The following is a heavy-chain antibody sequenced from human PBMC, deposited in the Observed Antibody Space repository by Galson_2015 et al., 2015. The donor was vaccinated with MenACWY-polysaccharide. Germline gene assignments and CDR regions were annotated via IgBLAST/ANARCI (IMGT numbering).Heavy chain of an antibody. CDR1: GDSVSSNSAA. D-gene: IGHD6-19*01. J-gene: IGHJ4*02. Sequence: CAISGDSVSSNSAAWNWIRQSPSRGLEWLGRTYYRSKWYKYYALSVKSRMTINVDTAKNQFSLQLNSVTPEDTAMYYCASQGIAVAGVIDYWGQGTLVTASS. V-gene: IGHV6-1*01. CDR3: ASQGIAVAGVIDY. CDR2: TYYRSKWYK.